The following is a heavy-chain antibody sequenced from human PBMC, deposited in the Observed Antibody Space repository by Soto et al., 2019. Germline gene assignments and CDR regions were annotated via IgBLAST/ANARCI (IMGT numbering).Heavy chain of an antibody. V-gene: IGHV6-1*01. Sequence: SQTLSLTCGISGDSVSSNSAAWNWLRQSPSRGLEWLGRTYYRSKWYNDYAVSVESRITINPDTSKNHFSLQLNFVTPEDTAVYFCSRGEQYSGRIFDYWGQGTLVTVSS. J-gene: IGHJ4*02. CDR3: SRGEQYSGRIFDY. CDR1: GDSVSSNSAA. D-gene: IGHD1-26*01. CDR2: TYYRSKWYN.